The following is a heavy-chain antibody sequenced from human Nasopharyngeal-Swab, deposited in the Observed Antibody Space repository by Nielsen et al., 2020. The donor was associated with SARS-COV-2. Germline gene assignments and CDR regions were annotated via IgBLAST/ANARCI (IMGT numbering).Heavy chain of an antibody. D-gene: IGHD5-18*01. CDR1: GFTFSACA. V-gene: IGHV3-23*01. Sequence: GESLKISCVASGFTFSACAMTWVRQAPGKGLEWVSGIGRSGESTYYADSVEGRFIISRDNSKNTVYLQIKSLGVEDAAVYYCATWMTAHFDYWGQGTLVT. CDR2: IGRSGEST. CDR3: ATWMTAHFDY. J-gene: IGHJ4*02.